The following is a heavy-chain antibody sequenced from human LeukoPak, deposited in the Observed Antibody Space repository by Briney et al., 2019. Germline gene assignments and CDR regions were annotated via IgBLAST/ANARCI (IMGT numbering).Heavy chain of an antibody. D-gene: IGHD2-15*01. CDR1: GYSFTNYW. J-gene: IGHJ4*02. CDR3: ATGRYCSGSTCYSSLDF. Sequence: GESLKISCKGSGYSFTNYWIGWVRQMPGKGLEWMGIIYPGDSNTRYSPSFQGQVTISVDKSVTTAYLQWSSLKASDTAVYYCATGRYCSGSTCYSSLDFWGQGTLVTVSS. V-gene: IGHV5-51*01. CDR2: IYPGDSNT.